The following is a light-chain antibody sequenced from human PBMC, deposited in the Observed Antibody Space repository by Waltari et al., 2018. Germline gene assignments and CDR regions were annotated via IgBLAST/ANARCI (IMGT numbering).Light chain of an antibody. Sequence: DIQLTQSPSFVSASLGDRVTITCRASHHISSWLAWYQQKPGKAPKLLIYVASTLHSGVPSRFSGGGSGTEFTLTISSLQPEDFAVYYCQQYDSYPRTFGQGTKV. J-gene: IGKJ1*01. V-gene: IGKV1-5*01. CDR3: QQYDSYPRT. CDR2: VAS. CDR1: HHISSW.